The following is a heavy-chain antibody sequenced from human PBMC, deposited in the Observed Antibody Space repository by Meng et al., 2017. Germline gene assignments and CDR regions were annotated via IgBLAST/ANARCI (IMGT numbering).Heavy chain of an antibody. J-gene: IGHJ4*02. CDR1: GFIFSNYE. Sequence: QGKVVESGGDVVPPGRSLTLSCAASGFIFSNYEMHWVRQAPGKGLEWVACITKDGSRKYYLGSVRGRFTISRDNSKNTLYLEMNSLRSEDTALYYCARDFDYWGQGTLVTVSS. CDR3: ARDFDY. V-gene: IGHV3-30*16. CDR2: ITKDGSRK.